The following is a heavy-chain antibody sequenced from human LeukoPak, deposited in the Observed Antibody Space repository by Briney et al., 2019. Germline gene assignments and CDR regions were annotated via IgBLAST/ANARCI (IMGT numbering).Heavy chain of an antibody. D-gene: IGHD1-26*01. CDR1: GGSISSGNYY. CDR3: AREWRGPDAFDI. Sequence: SETLSLTCTVSGGSISSGNYYWSWIRQPAGKGLEWVGHIYTSGTTNYNPSLKSRVTISVDRSKNQFSLKLSSVTAADTAVYYCAREWRGPDAFDIWGQGTMVTVSS. CDR2: IYTSGTT. J-gene: IGHJ3*02. V-gene: IGHV4-61*09.